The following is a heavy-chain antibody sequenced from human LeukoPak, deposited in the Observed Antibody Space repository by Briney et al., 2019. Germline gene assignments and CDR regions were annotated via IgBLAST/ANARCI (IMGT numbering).Heavy chain of an antibody. Sequence: GGSLRLSCAASGFTFSSYSMNWVRQAPGKGLEWVSSISSSSSYIYYADSVKGRFTISGDNAKNSLYLQMNSLRAEDTAVYYCARGTPGIVATIKDYWGQGTLVTVSS. J-gene: IGHJ4*02. CDR3: ARGTPGIVATIKDY. D-gene: IGHD5-12*01. CDR2: ISSSSSYI. CDR1: GFTFSSYS. V-gene: IGHV3-21*01.